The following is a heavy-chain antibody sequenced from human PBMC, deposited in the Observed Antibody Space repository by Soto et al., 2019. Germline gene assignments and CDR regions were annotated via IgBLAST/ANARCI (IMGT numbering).Heavy chain of an antibody. J-gene: IGHJ3*02. Sequence: EVQLVESGGGLVQPGGSLRLSCATSGFTFSSYWMTWVRQAPGKGLEWVANIQQDGSEKDYVDSVKGRFTISRDNAKNSLSRQMNSRRAEDTAVYYSARVFNGGWLGDEPPLRGDAFDIWGPGTMVTVSS. V-gene: IGHV3-7*01. D-gene: IGHD3-10*01. CDR2: IQQDGSEK. CDR1: GFTFSSYW. CDR3: ARVFNGGWLGDEPPLRGDAFDI.